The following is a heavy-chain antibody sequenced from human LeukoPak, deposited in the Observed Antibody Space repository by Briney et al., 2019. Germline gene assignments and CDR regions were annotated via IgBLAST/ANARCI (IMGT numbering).Heavy chain of an antibody. J-gene: IGHJ6*03. V-gene: IGHV1-2*02. CDR3: ARGVVAATFYYYMDV. CDR2: INPTSGAT. Sequence: ASVKVSCKPSGYTFTVYYIHWVRQAPRQGLEWMGWINPTSGATNYAQKFQGRVTMTRDTSISTAYMELNSLRSDDTAVYYCARGVVAATFYYYMDVWGQGTLVTVSS. D-gene: IGHD2-15*01. CDR1: GYTFTVYY.